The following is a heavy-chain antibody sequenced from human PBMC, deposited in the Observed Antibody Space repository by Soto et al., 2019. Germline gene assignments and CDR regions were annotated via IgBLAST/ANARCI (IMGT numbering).Heavy chain of an antibody. Sequence: ASVKVSCKASGGTFSSYAISWVRQAPGQGLEWMGGIIPIFGTANYAQKFQGRVTITADESTSTAYMELSSLRSEDTAVYYCARDRHSSGYTKPHNWFDPWGQGTLVTVSS. CDR2: IIPIFGTA. CDR1: GGTFSSYA. J-gene: IGHJ5*02. V-gene: IGHV1-69*13. D-gene: IGHD3-22*01. CDR3: ARDRHSSGYTKPHNWFDP.